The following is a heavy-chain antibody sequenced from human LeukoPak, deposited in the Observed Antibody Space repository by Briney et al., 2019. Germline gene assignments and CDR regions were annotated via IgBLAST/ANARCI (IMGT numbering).Heavy chain of an antibody. CDR2: TKKDGSEK. CDR1: GFTFSSYW. J-gene: IGHJ4*02. V-gene: IGHV3-7*01. Sequence: PGGSLRLSCAASGFTFSSYWMSWVRQAPGKGLEWVANTKKDGSEKYYVDSVKGRFTVSRDNAKNSLYLQMNSLRAEDTAVYYCARDLYRIVVVPHYFDYWGQGTLVTVSS. D-gene: IGHD3-22*01. CDR3: ARDLYRIVVVPHYFDY.